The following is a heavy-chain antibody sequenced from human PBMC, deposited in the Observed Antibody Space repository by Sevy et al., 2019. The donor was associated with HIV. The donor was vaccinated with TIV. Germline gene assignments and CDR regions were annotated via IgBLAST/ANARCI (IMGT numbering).Heavy chain of an antibody. D-gene: IGHD3-22*01. CDR1: GFTLIDYY. V-gene: IGHV3-11*01. J-gene: IGHJ4*02. Sequence: GGSLRLSCAASGFTLIDYYMSWIRQAPGKGLEWVSHISTSGVTIYYVDSVKGRFTFSRDNANNSLYLQMNSLRAEDTAVYYCARGTNYYESSGPSYFDYWGQGSLVTVSS. CDR2: ISTSGVTI. CDR3: ARGTNYYESSGPSYFDY.